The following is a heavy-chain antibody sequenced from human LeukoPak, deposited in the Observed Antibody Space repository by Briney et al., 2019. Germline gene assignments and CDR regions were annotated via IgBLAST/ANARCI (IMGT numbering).Heavy chain of an antibody. CDR1: GGSLSGYY. D-gene: IGHD2-8*01. CDR3: ARGNVLMLYATLDS. J-gene: IGHJ4*02. Sequence: TLSLTCVVYGGSLSGYYWTWVRQPPGKRLEWIGEVNHSGGTNYNPSLKSRVTISVDTSRTQFSLKMNSVTAADTAVYYCARGNVLMLYATLDSWGQGTLVTVSS. V-gene: IGHV4-34*01. CDR2: VNHSGGT.